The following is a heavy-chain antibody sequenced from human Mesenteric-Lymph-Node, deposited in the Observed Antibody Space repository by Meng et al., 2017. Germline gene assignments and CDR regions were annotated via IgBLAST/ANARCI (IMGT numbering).Heavy chain of an antibody. D-gene: IGHD2-21*01. J-gene: IGHJ4*02. CDR2: IRSRADNYAT. CDR1: GFTFSASS. CDR3: AYSRGGYYYFDY. V-gene: IGHV3-73*01. Sequence: GESLKTSCAASGFTFSASSMYWVRQASGKGLEWVGRIRSRADNYATVYAASVKGRFTISRDDSKNTAYLQMNSLKTEDTAVYYCAYSRGGYYYFDYWGQGTLVTVSS.